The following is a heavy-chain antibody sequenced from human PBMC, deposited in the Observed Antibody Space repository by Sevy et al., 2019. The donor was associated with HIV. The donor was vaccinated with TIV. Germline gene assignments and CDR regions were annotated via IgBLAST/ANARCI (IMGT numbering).Heavy chain of an antibody. Sequence: SETLSLTCTVSGGSISSSSYYWGWIRQPPGKGLEWIGSIYYSGSTHYNPSHKSRVTISVDTSKNQFSLKLSSVTAADTAVYYCARLRIQGAFDIWGQGTMVTVSS. CDR2: IYYSGST. CDR1: GGSISSSSYY. V-gene: IGHV4-39*01. D-gene: IGHD5-18*01. CDR3: ARLRIQGAFDI. J-gene: IGHJ3*02.